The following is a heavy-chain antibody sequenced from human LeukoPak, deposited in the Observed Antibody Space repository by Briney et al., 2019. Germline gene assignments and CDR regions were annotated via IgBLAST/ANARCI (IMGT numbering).Heavy chain of an antibody. CDR1: GGSVSSGSYY. V-gene: IGHV4-61*01. Sequence: SETLSLTCTVSGGSVSSGSYYWSWIRQPPGKGLEWIGYIYYSGSTNYNPSLKSRVTISVDTSKNQFSLKLSSVTAADTAVYYCAGGSGGYNSDYWGQGTLVTVSS. J-gene: IGHJ4*02. CDR2: IYYSGST. D-gene: IGHD5-24*01. CDR3: AGGSGGYNSDY.